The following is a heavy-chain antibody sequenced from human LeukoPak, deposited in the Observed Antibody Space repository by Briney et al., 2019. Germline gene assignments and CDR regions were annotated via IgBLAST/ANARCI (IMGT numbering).Heavy chain of an antibody. V-gene: IGHV3-21*01. D-gene: IGHD3-9*01. CDR3: ARELVLTGYPRMDV. J-gene: IGHJ6*02. CDR2: ISSSSSYI. CDR1: GFTFSSYS. Sequence: SGGSLRLSCAASGFTFSSYSMNWVRQAPGKGLEWVSSISSSSSYIYCADSVKGRFTISRDNAKNSLYLQMNSLRAEDTAVYYCARELVLTGYPRMDVWGQGTTVTVSS.